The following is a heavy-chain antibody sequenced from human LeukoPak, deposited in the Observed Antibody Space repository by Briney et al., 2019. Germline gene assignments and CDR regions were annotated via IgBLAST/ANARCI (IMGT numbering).Heavy chain of an antibody. CDR1: GFTFSSCS. CDR2: ISSSSSYI. J-gene: IGHJ4*02. D-gene: IGHD3-16*01. CDR3: AREDRVLGIFDS. V-gene: IGHV3-21*01. Sequence: GGSLRLSCSAYGFTFSSCSMNWVRQAPGKGLEWVSSISSSSSYISYADSVKGRLTISRDNAKNSLYLQMNSLRAEDTAVYYCAREDRVLGIFDSWGQGTLVTVSS.